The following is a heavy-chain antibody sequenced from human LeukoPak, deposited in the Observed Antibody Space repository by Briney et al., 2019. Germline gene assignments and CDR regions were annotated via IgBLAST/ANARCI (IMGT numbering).Heavy chain of an antibody. J-gene: IGHJ4*02. V-gene: IGHV3-7*01. D-gene: IGHD6-13*01. Sequence: PGGPLRLSCAASTFTFSTYWMTWVRQAPGKGPEFVANINQDGSVKNYVDSVKGRFTISRDNAKNSLYLQINSLRADDTAVYYCARDPGSSSFDYWGQGTLVTVSS. CDR2: INQDGSVK. CDR3: ARDPGSSSFDY. CDR1: TFTFSTYW.